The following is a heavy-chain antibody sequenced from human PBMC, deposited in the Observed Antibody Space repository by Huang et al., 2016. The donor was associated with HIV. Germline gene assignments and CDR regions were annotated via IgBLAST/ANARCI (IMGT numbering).Heavy chain of an antibody. CDR1: GGSFDYYA. D-gene: IGHD3-10*01. J-gene: IGHJ5*02. Sequence: QVQLVQSGAEVKKPGSSVKVSCKASGGSFDYYAVNWVRQAPGQGLEWMGGIIPMSGTTNYAQKFLSRLTLRADESTSTAYLEMKTLRSEDTAIYYCARDREVVASGWFDPWGQGTLVTVSS. V-gene: IGHV1-69*01. CDR3: ARDREVVASGWFDP. CDR2: IIPMSGTT.